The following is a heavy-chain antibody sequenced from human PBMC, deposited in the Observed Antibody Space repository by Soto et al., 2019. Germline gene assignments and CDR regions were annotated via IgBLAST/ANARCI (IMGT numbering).Heavy chain of an antibody. CDR2: ISSRSNNI. CDR3: ARKSCSGGSCYLDF. J-gene: IGHJ4*02. Sequence: GGALRLSRVGPEFTFSIYSKNWVRQAPGKGLEWVSSISSRSNNIYYADSPKGRFTISRDNAKNSLYLQMNTLRAEDTAIYYCARKSCSGGSCYLDFWGPGTLVTV. CDR1: EFTFSIYS. D-gene: IGHD2-15*01. V-gene: IGHV3-21*01.